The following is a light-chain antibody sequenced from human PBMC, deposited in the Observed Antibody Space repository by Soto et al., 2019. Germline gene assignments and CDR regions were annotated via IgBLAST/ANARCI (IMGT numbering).Light chain of an antibody. Sequence: DIQMTQSPSSLSASVGDRVTITCQASQDISNYLNWYQPKPGKAPKLVISDASNLETGAPSRFSGSGSGTDLTFTISSLPPEGIGTYFCQHYDNFPLSFGPGTTVEI. CDR3: QHYDNFPLS. CDR1: QDISNY. CDR2: DAS. J-gene: IGKJ3*01. V-gene: IGKV1-33*01.